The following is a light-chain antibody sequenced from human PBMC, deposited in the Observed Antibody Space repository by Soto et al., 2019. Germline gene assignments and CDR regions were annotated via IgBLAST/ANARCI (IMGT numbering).Light chain of an antibody. CDR2: DVS. CDR1: SSDVGGYIY. J-gene: IGLJ2*01. Sequence: QSALTQPASVSGSPGQSITISCTGTSSDVGGYIYVSWYQQYPGKAPKLMIYDVSNRPSGVSNRFSGSKSGNTASLTISGLQAEDEADYYCSSYTSSSTPHVVFGGGTKLTVL. CDR3: SSYTSSSTPHVV. V-gene: IGLV2-14*01.